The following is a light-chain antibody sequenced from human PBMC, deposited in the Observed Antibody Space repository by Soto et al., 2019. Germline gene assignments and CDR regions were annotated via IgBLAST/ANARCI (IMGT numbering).Light chain of an antibody. CDR3: CSYAGSYTHAV. CDR2: DVS. CDR1: SSDVGGYNY. V-gene: IGLV2-11*01. Sequence: QSVLTQPRSVSGSPGQSVTISCTGTSSDVGGYNYVYWYQQHPGKAPKLMIYDVSKRPSGVPDRSTGSKSGNTASLTISGLQAEDEADYYCCSYAGSYTHAVFGGGTKLTVL. J-gene: IGLJ2*01.